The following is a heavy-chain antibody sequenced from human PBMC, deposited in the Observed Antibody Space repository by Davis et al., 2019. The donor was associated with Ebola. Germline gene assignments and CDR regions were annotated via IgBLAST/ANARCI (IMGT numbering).Heavy chain of an antibody. D-gene: IGHD2-21*01. CDR3: ASGAYVGYFDL. CDR1: GFTVSSNY. Sequence: GESLKISCAASGFTVSSNYMSWVRQAPGKGLEWVSVIYSGGSTYYADSVKGRFTISRHNSKNTLYLQMNSLRAEDTAVYYCASGAYVGYFDLWGRGTLVTVSS. V-gene: IGHV3-53*01. CDR2: IYSGGST. J-gene: IGHJ2*01.